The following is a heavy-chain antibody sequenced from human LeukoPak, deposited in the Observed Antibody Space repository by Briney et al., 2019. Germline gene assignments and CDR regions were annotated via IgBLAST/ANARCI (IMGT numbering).Heavy chain of an antibody. CDR1: GDSINSSDYY. CDR3: ARRRYYDSNGYLD. V-gene: IGHV4-39*01. Sequence: SDTLSLTCTISGDSINSSDYYWGWIRQPPGKGLEWIGDIYYRGSTYYSPSLKSRVSISIDTSNNQFSLTFNTVTAADTALYFCARRRYYDSNGYLDWGQGTLVTVSS. J-gene: IGHJ1*01. D-gene: IGHD3-22*01. CDR2: IYYRGST.